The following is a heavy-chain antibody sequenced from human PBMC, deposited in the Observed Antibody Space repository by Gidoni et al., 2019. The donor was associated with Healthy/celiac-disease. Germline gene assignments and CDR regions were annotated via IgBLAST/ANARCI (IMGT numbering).Heavy chain of an antibody. CDR1: GYTFTSYD. Sequence: QVQLVQSGAEVKKPGASVKVSCKASGYTFTSYDINWVRQATGQGLEWMGWMNPNSGNTGYAQKFQGRVTMTRNTSISTAYMELSSLRSEDTAVYYCAGHIGGVIAEGYYYGMDVWGQGTTVTVSS. D-gene: IGHD3-16*02. V-gene: IGHV1-8*01. CDR2: MNPNSGNT. CDR3: AGHIGGVIAEGYYYGMDV. J-gene: IGHJ6*02.